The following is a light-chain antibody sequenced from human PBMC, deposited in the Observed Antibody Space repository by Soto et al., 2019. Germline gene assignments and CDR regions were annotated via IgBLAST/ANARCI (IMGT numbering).Light chain of an antibody. Sequence: DIQMTQSPSTLSASVGDRVTITCRASQSISSWLAWYQQKPGKAPKLLIYDASSLESGVPSRFSGSGSGTEFTLTISSLQPDDFATYYCQQYNSYLWTFGQGTRWIS. CDR2: DAS. CDR1: QSISSW. J-gene: IGKJ1*01. CDR3: QQYNSYLWT. V-gene: IGKV1-5*01.